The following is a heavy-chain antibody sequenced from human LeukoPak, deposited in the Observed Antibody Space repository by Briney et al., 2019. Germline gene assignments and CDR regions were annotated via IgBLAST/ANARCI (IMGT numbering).Heavy chain of an antibody. CDR3: ARSIVVVTADMYYFDY. V-gene: IGHV1-69*05. Sequence: ASVKVSCKASGGTFSSYAISWVRQAPGQGLEWMGGIIPIFGTANYAQKFQGRVTITTDESTSTAYMELSSLRSEDTAVYYCARSIVVVTADMYYFDYWGQGTPVTVSS. J-gene: IGHJ4*02. CDR1: GGTFSSYA. CDR2: IIPIFGTA. D-gene: IGHD2-21*02.